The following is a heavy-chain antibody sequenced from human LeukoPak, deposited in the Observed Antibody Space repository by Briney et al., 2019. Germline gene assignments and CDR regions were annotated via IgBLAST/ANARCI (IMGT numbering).Heavy chain of an antibody. D-gene: IGHD3/OR15-3a*01. Sequence: PGRSLRLSCAASGFTFRSYSMNWVRQAPGKGLEWVSSISSSSSYIYYADSVKGRFTISRDNAKNSLYLQMNSLRAEDTAVYYCARDGGLGHFDHWGQGTLVTVSS. J-gene: IGHJ4*02. CDR2: ISSSSSYI. CDR3: ARDGGLGHFDH. V-gene: IGHV3-21*01. CDR1: GFTFRSYS.